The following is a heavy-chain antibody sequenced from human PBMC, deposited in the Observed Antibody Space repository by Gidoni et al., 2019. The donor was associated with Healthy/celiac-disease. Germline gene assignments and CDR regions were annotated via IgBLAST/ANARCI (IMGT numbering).Heavy chain of an antibody. CDR3: ATGYLRYFDWLTNLDY. Sequence: QVQLVQSGAEVKKPGASVKVSCKVSGYTLTELSMHWVRQAPGKGLEWMGGFDPEDGETIDAQKCQGRVTMTEDTSTDTAYMELSSLRSEDTAVYYCATGYLRYFDWLTNLDYWGQGTLVTVSS. D-gene: IGHD3-9*01. CDR2: FDPEDGET. J-gene: IGHJ4*02. V-gene: IGHV1-24*01. CDR1: GYTLTELS.